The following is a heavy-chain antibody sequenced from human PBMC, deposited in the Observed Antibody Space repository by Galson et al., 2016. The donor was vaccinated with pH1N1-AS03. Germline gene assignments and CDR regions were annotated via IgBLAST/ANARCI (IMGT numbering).Heavy chain of an antibody. D-gene: IGHD3-16*02. V-gene: IGHV4-4*02. CDR2: VHYSGTT. CDR1: GGSMTSPDW. CDR3: ASAGYHTPGYHY. Sequence: SETLSLTCAVSGGSMTSPDWWTWVRQPPGKGLGWIGEVHYSGTTSYNPSLNSRVTMSIDKSNYQFSLNLGSVTAADTAVYFCASAGYHTPGYHYWGQGALVTVSS. J-gene: IGHJ4*02.